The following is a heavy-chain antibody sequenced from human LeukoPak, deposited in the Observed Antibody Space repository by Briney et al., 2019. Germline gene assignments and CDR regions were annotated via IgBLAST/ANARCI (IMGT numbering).Heavy chain of an antibody. CDR1: GGTFSSYA. Sequence: ASVKVSCKASGGTFSSYAIIWVRQAPGQGLEWMGGIIPIFGTANYAQKFQGRVTITADESTSTAYMELSSLRSEDTAVYYCARGESGAPNWYFDLWGRGTLVTVSS. CDR3: ARGESGAPNWYFDL. J-gene: IGHJ2*01. D-gene: IGHD4/OR15-4a*01. CDR2: IIPIFGTA. V-gene: IGHV1-69*13.